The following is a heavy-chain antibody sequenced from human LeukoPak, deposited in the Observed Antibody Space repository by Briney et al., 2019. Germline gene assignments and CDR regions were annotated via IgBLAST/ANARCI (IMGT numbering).Heavy chain of an antibody. V-gene: IGHV1-18*01. D-gene: IGHD1-7*01. CDR3: ARPRTGTTPYYYYYMDV. Sequence: GASVKVSCKASGYTFTSYGISWVRQAPGQGLEWMGWISAYNGNTNYAQKLQGRVTMTTDTSTSTAYMELRSLRSDDTAVYYCARPRTGTTPYYYYYMDVWGKGTTVTVSS. J-gene: IGHJ6*03. CDR1: GYTFTSYG. CDR2: ISAYNGNT.